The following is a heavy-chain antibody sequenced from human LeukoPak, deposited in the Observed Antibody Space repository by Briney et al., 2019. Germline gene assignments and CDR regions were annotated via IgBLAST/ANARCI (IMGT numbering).Heavy chain of an antibody. CDR2: INPSGGST. CDR1: GYTFTSYY. Sequence: ASVKVSCKASGYTFTSYYMHWVLQAPGQGLEWMGVINPSGGSTSYAQKFQGRVTMTRDTSTSTVYMELSSLRSEDTAVYYCARARDGYNLVYWGQGTLVTVSS. V-gene: IGHV1-46*03. J-gene: IGHJ4*02. D-gene: IGHD5-24*01. CDR3: ARARDGYNLVY.